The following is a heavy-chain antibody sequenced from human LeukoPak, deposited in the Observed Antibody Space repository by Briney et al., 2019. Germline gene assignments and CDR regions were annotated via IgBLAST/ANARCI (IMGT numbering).Heavy chain of an antibody. V-gene: IGHV3-30*04. CDR2: ISNDGITR. J-gene: IGHJ4*02. CDR1: GFTFNQYV. CDR3: VREGYYDSGGPFSGYFDY. D-gene: IGHD3-22*01. Sequence: GRSLRLSCAASGFTFNQYVIHWARQAPGKGLEWVAVISNDGITRFYATSVKGRCTISRDDSKNTVYLQLSSLRVEDTAVYYCVREGYYDSGGPFSGYFDYWGRGDLVTVSS.